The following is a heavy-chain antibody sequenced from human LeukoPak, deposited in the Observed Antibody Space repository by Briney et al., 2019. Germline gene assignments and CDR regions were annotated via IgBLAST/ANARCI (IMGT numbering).Heavy chain of an antibody. D-gene: IGHD1-1*01. J-gene: IGHJ3*02. CDR1: GFTFSSYW. CDR2: SNTDGSST. Sequence: GGSLRLSCAASGFTFSSYWMNWVRQAPGKGLVWVSRSNTDGSSTFYADSVKGRFTISRDNAKNTLYLQMNSLRAEDSAEYYCAKSLLTTATGTGRAFDIWGQGTMVTVSA. CDR3: AKSLLTTATGTGRAFDI. V-gene: IGHV3-74*01.